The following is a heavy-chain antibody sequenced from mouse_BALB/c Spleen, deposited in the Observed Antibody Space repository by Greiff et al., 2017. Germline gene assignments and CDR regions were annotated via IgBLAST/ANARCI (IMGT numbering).Heavy chain of an antibody. CDR2: ISSGGGST. J-gene: IGHJ4*01. V-gene: IGHV5-12-1*01. CDR3: ARGRYDDAMDY. D-gene: IGHD2-14*01. Sequence: EVMLVESGGGLVKPGGSLKLSCAASGFAFSSYDMSWVRQTPEKRLEWVAYISSGGGSTYYPDTVKGRFTISRDNAKNTLYLQMSSLKSEDTAMYYCARGRYDDAMDYWGQGTSVTVSS. CDR1: GFAFSSYD.